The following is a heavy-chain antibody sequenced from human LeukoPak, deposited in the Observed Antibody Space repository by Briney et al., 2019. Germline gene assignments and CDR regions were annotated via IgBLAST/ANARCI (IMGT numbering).Heavy chain of an antibody. CDR2: IYYSGST. CDR1: GGSLNSYY. D-gene: IGHD3-22*01. Sequence: SETLSLTCTVSGGSLNSYYWSWIRQPPGKGLEWIGYIYYSGSTNYNPSLTRRVTISLDTSNNQFSLKLSSVTAADTAVYYCARDTSGYRRGSFDYWGQGTLVTVSS. J-gene: IGHJ4*02. CDR3: ARDTSGYRRGSFDY. V-gene: IGHV4-59*01.